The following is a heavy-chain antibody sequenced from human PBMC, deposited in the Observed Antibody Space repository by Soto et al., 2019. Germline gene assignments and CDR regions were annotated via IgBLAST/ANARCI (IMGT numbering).Heavy chain of an antibody. Sequence: QVQLVQSGAEVREPGASVKVSCKTSGYTFSRYGITWVRQAPGQVLEWMGWINGNTGHTIYAMNLEARPTISTDTSTRPAYMELRSLKSDNTAVYYCARERKWEPLPYWGQGTLVTVSS. D-gene: IGHD1-26*01. J-gene: IGHJ4*02. CDR2: INGNTGHT. V-gene: IGHV1-18*01. CDR3: ARERKWEPLPY. CDR1: GYTFSRYG.